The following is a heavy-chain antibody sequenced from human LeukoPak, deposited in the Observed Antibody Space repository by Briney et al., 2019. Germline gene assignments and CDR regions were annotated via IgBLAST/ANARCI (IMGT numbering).Heavy chain of an antibody. J-gene: IGHJ4*02. V-gene: IGHV5-51*01. D-gene: IGHD3-10*01. CDR1: RYSINNYW. CDR3: ARRGSYYYASFDY. CDR2: IYPADSDI. Sequence: GESLKISCKGSRYSINNYWIGWVRQMPGKGLEWMGIIYPADSDIRYSPSFQGQVTIPADKSISTVYLQWSSLKASDTAMYYCARRGSYYYASFDYWGQGTLVTVSS.